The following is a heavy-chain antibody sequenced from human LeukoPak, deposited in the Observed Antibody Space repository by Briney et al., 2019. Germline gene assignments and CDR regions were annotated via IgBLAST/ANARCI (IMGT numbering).Heavy chain of an antibody. J-gene: IGHJ4*02. V-gene: IGHV1-69*05. CDR2: IIPIFGTA. D-gene: IGHD6-13*01. Sequence: ASVKVSCKASGGTFSSYAISWVRQAPGQGLEWMGGIIPIFGTANYAQKFQGRVTITTDESTSTAYMELSSLRSEDTAVYYCARDYDAEIGYSSSGDYWGQGTLVTVSS. CDR1: GGTFSSYA. CDR3: ARDYDAEIGYSSSGDY.